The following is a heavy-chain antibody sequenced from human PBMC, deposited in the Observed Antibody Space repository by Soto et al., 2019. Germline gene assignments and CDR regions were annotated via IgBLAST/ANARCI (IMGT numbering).Heavy chain of an antibody. CDR2: IKQDGSEK. CDR1: GFTFSSYW. J-gene: IGHJ3*02. V-gene: IGHV3-7*01. Sequence: GESLKISCAASGFTFSSYWMSWVRQAPGKGLEWVANIKQDGSEKYYVDSVKGRFTISRDNAENSLYLQMNSLRAEDTAVYYCARDGAWGVPAAISSSVGAVDIWGQGTMVTVSS. CDR3: ARDGAWGVPAAISSSVGAVDI. D-gene: IGHD2-2*01.